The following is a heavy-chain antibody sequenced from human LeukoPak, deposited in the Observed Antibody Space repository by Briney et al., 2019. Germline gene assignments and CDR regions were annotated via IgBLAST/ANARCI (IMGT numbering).Heavy chain of an antibody. Sequence: GESLQISCKGSGYSFSSYWISCVRQMPGKGLEWMGRIDPGDSFTKYRPSLEGRVTISADKSLSTVYLQWSSLKASDTAIYYGASDGGGGSSWFSHGGQGTLVTVSS. V-gene: IGHV5-10-1*01. CDR1: GYSFSSYW. CDR3: ASDGGGGSSWFSH. CDR2: IDPGDSFT. D-gene: IGHD6-6*01. J-gene: IGHJ4*02.